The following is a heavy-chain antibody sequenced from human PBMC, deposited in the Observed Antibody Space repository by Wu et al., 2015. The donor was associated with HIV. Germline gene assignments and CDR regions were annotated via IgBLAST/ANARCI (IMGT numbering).Heavy chain of an antibody. J-gene: IGHJ4*02. V-gene: IGHV1-69*05. D-gene: IGHD1-1*01. CDR3: ARAGSINWVTMYFDY. CDR2: IIPIFGTT. CDR1: GGTFNSYA. Sequence: QVQLVQSGAEVKKPGSSVRVSCKASGGTFNSYAINWVRQAPGQGLEWIGGIIPIFGTTNYAQKLQGRVTITTDESTNTAYMDLNSLISEDTAVYYCARAGSINWVTMYFDYWGQGTLVTVSS.